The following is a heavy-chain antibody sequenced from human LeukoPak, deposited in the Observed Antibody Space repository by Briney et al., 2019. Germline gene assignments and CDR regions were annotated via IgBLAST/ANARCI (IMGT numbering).Heavy chain of an antibody. CDR1: GGTFSSYA. CDR3: ARSYDFWSGYYTPFDY. CDR2: IIPIFGTA. Sequence: SVKVSCKASGGTFSSYAISWVRQAPGQGLEWMGGIIPIFGTANYAQKFQGRVTTTADESTSTAYMELSSLRSEDTAVYYCARSYDFWSGYYTPFDYWGQGTLVTVSS. D-gene: IGHD3-3*01. J-gene: IGHJ4*02. V-gene: IGHV1-69*01.